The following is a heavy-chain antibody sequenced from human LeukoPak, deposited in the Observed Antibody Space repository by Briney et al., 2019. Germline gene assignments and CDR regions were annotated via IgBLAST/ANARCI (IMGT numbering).Heavy chain of an antibody. Sequence: SQTLSLTCAVSGDSVSSNSAAWNWTRQSPSSGLECLGRTYYRSKWYNDYAVSVKSRITINPDTSKNQFSLQLNSVTPENTAVYYCVRDDGIGLDAFDVWSPGTMVTVSS. CDR2: TYYRSKWYN. J-gene: IGHJ3*01. V-gene: IGHV6-1*01. CDR1: GDSVSSNSAA. CDR3: VRDDGIGLDAFDV. D-gene: IGHD1-14*01.